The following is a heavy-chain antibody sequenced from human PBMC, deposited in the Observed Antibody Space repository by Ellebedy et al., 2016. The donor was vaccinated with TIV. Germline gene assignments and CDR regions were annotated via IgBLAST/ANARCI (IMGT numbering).Heavy chain of an antibody. J-gene: IGHJ2*01. CDR1: GGSITSYS. V-gene: IGHV4-59*08. CDR2: IYYSGST. Sequence: MPSETLSLTCTVSGGSITSYSWSWIRQPPGKGLEWIGYIYYSGSTTYNPSLKSRVTISVDTSKNQFSLNLSSVTAADTAVYYCAALQWLAPAWYFDLWGRGTLVTVSS. CDR3: AALQWLAPAWYFDL. D-gene: IGHD6-19*01.